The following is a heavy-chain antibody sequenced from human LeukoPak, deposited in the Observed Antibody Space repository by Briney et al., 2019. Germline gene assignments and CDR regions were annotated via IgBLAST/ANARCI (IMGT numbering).Heavy chain of an antibody. CDR1: GASISSGGYY. V-gene: IGHV4-31*03. D-gene: IGHD3-22*01. Sequence: SETLSLTCSVSGASISSGGYYWSWIRQHPGKGLEWIGYIYYSGSTYYNPSLKSRVTISVDTSKNQFSLKLSSVTAADTAVYYCARYYFDSGGYYYFDYWGQGTLVTVSS. J-gene: IGHJ4*02. CDR3: ARYYFDSGGYYYFDY. CDR2: IYYSGST.